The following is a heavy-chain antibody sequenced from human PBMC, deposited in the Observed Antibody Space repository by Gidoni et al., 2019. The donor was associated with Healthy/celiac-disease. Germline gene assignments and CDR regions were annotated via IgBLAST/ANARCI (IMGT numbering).Heavy chain of an antibody. Sequence: QVELVQSGAEVKKPGSSVKVSCKASGGTFSSYTISWVRQAPGQGLEWMGRIIPILGIANYAQKFQGRVTITADKSTSTAYMELSSLRSEDTAVYYCARSSSSGPDDYWGQGTLVTVSS. J-gene: IGHJ4*02. CDR1: GGTFSSYT. CDR3: ARSSSSGPDDY. D-gene: IGHD6-19*01. CDR2: IIPILGIA. V-gene: IGHV1-69*02.